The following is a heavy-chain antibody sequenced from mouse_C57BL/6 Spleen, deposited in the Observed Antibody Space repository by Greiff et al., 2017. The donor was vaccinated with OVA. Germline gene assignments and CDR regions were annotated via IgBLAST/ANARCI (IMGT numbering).Heavy chain of an antibody. D-gene: IGHD2-1*01. V-gene: IGHV1-26*01. CDR2: INPNNGGT. CDR1: GYTFTDYY. Sequence: EVQLQQSGPELVKPGASVKISCKASGYTFTDYYMNWVKQSHGKSLEWIGDINPNNGGTSYNQKFKGKATLTVDKSSSTAYMELRSLTSEDSAVYYCARNGNYVRYFDYWGQGTTLTVSS. J-gene: IGHJ2*01. CDR3: ARNGNYVRYFDY.